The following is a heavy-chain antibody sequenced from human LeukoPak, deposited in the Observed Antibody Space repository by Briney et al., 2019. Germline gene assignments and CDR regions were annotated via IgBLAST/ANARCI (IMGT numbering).Heavy chain of an antibody. J-gene: IGHJ4*02. CDR3: AGDRKAPSTSRPISDY. Sequence: PSETLSLTCTVSGYSISSGYYWGWIRQPPGKGLEWIGSIYHSGSTYYNPSLKSRVTISVDTSKNQFSLKLSSVTAADTAVYYCAGDRKAPSTSRPISDYWGQGTLVTVSS. CDR2: IYHSGST. V-gene: IGHV4-38-2*02. CDR1: GYSISSGYY. D-gene: IGHD6-6*01.